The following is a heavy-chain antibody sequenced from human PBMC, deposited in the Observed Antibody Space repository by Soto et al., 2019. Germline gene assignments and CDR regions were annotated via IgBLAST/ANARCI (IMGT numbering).Heavy chain of an antibody. J-gene: IGHJ6*02. V-gene: IGHV4-61*01. D-gene: IGHD5-12*01. CDR2: FYDSGST. Sequence: XGTLSLTCTVSGGSVSSGSFYGSWIRRPPGKGLEWIGYFYDSGSTNYNPSLRSRVTMSVDTSKNQFSLKLSSVTAADTAVYYCAASAPPATNYYYAMDVWGQGTTVTVSS. CDR3: AASAPPATNYYYAMDV. CDR1: GGSVSSGSFY.